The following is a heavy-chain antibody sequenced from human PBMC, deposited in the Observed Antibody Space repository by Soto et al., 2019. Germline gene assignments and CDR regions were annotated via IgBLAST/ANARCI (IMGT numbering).Heavy chain of an antibody. CDR2: ISGSGGST. Sequence: GSLRLSCAASGFTFSSYAMSWVRQAPGKGLEWVSAISGSGGSTYYADSVKGRFTISRDNSKNTLYLQMNSLRAEDTAVYYCAKDPNPRYSGSYWGQGTLVTVSS. CDR3: AKDPNPRYSGSY. CDR1: GFTFSSYA. D-gene: IGHD1-26*01. V-gene: IGHV3-23*01. J-gene: IGHJ4*02.